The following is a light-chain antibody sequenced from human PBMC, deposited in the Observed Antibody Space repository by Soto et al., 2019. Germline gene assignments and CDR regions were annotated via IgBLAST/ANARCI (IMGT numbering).Light chain of an antibody. Sequence: ETLITLSPATLSVSPGERATLSCRASQSVNNNLAWYQQKLGQAPRVLIYGASTRATGIPARFTGSGSGTEFILTITSLQSEDSAVYYCQEYNTWPWTFGQGTKVDIK. V-gene: IGKV3-15*01. J-gene: IGKJ1*01. CDR3: QEYNTWPWT. CDR2: GAS. CDR1: QSVNNN.